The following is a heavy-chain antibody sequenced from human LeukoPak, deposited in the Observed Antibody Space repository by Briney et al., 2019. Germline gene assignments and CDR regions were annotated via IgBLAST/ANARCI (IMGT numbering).Heavy chain of an antibody. J-gene: IGHJ6*03. CDR2: IGAYNGNT. V-gene: IGHV1-18*01. CDR1: GGTFSSYA. D-gene: IGHD3-3*01. CDR3: ARDHGTRIFGVIKGYYYYMDV. Sequence: ASVKVSCKASGGTFSSYAISWVRQAPGQGLEWMGWIGAYNGNTNSAQKLQGRVAMATDTSTSTAYMELRSLRSDDTAVYYCARDHGTRIFGVIKGYYYYMDVWGKGTTVTVSS.